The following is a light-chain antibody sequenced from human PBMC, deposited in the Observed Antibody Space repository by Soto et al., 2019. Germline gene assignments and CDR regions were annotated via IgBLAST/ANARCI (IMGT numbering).Light chain of an antibody. V-gene: IGKV3-20*01. J-gene: IGKJ1*01. CDR2: GAS. CDR3: QQYDVSPRT. CDR1: QSLGRNY. Sequence: EVVLTQSPGTLSLSPGERATLSCRASQSLGRNYLAWYQQKPGQAPRLLIYGASSRATVIPDRFSGSGSGTDFTLTISRLEPEYFAVYSCQQYDVSPRTFGQGTKVEVK.